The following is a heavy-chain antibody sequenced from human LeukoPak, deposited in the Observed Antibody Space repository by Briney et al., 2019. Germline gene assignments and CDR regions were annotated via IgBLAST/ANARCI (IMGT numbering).Heavy chain of an antibody. D-gene: IGHD4-17*01. J-gene: IGHJ4*02. Sequence: SVKVSCKASGYSFTSNYIHWVRQAPGQGLEWMGGIIPIFGTANYAQKFQGRVTITADESTNTAYMELSSLRSEDTAVYYCARSPTTVTHLDYWGQGTLVTVSS. CDR2: IIPIFGTA. V-gene: IGHV1-69*13. CDR1: GYSFTSNY. CDR3: ARSPTTVTHLDY.